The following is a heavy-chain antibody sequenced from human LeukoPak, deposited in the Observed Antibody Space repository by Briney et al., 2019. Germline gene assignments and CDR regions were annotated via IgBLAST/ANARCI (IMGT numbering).Heavy chain of an antibody. J-gene: IGHJ4*02. V-gene: IGHV4-34*01. CDR3: ARGLDTSGYYFDY. CDR2: INQIVST. CDR1: GGSFSGYY. D-gene: IGHD3-22*01. Sequence: PSETLSLTCDVYGGSFSGYYWTWIRQPPGKGLQWIGEINQIVSTNYNPPLKRHVIISVDRSKNQFSLNLRSVTAADTGVYYCARGLDTSGYYFDYWGQGPLLTVSS.